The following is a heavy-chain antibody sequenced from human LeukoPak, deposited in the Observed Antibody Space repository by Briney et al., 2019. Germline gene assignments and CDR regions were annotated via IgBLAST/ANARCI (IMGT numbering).Heavy chain of an antibody. D-gene: IGHD6-19*01. J-gene: IGHJ4*02. CDR1: GFTFAIHA. CDR3: ARDTYTSGWYELDY. CDR2: VSADGRTA. V-gene: IGHV3-30-3*01. Sequence: PGGSLRLSCAASGFTFAIHAMHWVRQAPGRGLECVAVVSADGRTAYYADSVKDRFTISRDNSKNTLFLQMNSLRPDDTAVYYCARDTYTSGWYELDYWGQGTLVTVSS.